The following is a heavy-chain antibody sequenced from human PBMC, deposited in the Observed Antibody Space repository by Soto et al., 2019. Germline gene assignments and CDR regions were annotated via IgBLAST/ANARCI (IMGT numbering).Heavy chain of an antibody. V-gene: IGHV3-23*01. Sequence: GSLRLSCAASGFTFSTYAMSWVRQAPGKGLEWVSAISGSGGSTYYADSVKGRFTISRDNSKNTLYLQMNSLRAEDTAVYYCANRQIVVVPAAPSAEYFQHWGQGTLVTVSS. CDR1: GFTFSTYA. J-gene: IGHJ1*01. CDR3: ANRQIVVVPAAPSAEYFQH. D-gene: IGHD2-2*01. CDR2: ISGSGGST.